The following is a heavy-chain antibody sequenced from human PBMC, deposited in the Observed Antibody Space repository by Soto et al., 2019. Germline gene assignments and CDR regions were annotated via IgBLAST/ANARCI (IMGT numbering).Heavy chain of an antibody. Sequence: SETLSLTCAVYGGSFSGYYCSWIRQPPWRGLEWIGEINHSGTTNNNPSLKSRVTISVDTSKNQFSLRGDDTAVYYCARDGGTLGFDYLVKGTLVKVS. V-gene: IGHV4-34*01. D-gene: IGHD3-3*01. CDR3: ARDGGTLGFDY. J-gene: IGHJ4*02. CDR1: GGSFSGYY. CDR2: INHSGTT.